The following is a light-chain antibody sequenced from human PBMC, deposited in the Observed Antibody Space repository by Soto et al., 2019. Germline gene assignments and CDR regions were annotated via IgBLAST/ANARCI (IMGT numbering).Light chain of an antibody. CDR3: ATWDDSLRGVV. V-gene: IGLV1-47*01. J-gene: IGLJ2*01. CDR1: SSNIGRNY. Sequence: QSVLTQPPSASGTPGQRVTISCSGSSSNIGRNYLYWYQQFSGTAPKLLVYRDNHRPSGVPDRFSGSKSGTSASLAISGLRSEDEADYYCATWDDSLRGVVFGGGTKLTVL. CDR2: RDN.